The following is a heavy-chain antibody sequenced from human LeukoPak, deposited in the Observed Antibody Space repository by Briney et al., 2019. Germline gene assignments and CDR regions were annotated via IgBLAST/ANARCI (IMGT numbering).Heavy chain of an antibody. CDR2: ITIGDTTT. V-gene: IGHV3-23*01. CDR1: GFTFSSYA. CDR3: ARVTTMTTGLANY. J-gene: IGHJ4*02. D-gene: IGHD4-17*01. Sequence: PGGSLRLSCAASGFTFSSYAMSWVRQAPAKGLEWVSAITIGDTTTYYAVSVKGRFTISRDNSKNTLYLQMNSLRAEDTAVYYCARVTTMTTGLANYWGQGILVTVSS.